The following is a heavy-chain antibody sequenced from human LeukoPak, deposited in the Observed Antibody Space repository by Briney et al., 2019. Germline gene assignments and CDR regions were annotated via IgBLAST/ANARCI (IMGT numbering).Heavy chain of an antibody. D-gene: IGHD6-13*01. V-gene: IGHV3-30*04. CDR3: AKAGSSWILDY. CDR1: AFTFSDYP. CDR2: ISYDGSNK. J-gene: IGHJ4*02. Sequence: GGSLRLSCVTSAFTFSDYPMHWVRQAPGKGLEWVAVISYDGSNKYYADSVKGRFTISRDNSKNTLYLQMNSLRAEDTAVYYCAKAGSSWILDYWGQGTLVTVSS.